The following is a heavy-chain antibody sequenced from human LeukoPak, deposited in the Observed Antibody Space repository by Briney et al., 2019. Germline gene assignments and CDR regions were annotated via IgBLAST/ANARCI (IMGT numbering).Heavy chain of an antibody. Sequence: PGGSLRLSCAASVFTFSDYTMHWVRQAPGKGLEWVSSISSSSRYIHYADSVKGRFTISRDNAKISLYLQMNSLRAEDTAVYYCAREETRTTDYFDFWGQGTLVTVSS. CDR1: VFTFSDYT. D-gene: IGHD1-7*01. CDR2: ISSSSRYI. CDR3: AREETRTTDYFDF. V-gene: IGHV3-21*01. J-gene: IGHJ4*02.